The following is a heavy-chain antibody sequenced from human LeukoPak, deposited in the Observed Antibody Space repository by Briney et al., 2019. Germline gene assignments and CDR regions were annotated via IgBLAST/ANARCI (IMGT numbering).Heavy chain of an antibody. J-gene: IGHJ4*02. CDR3: ARVSLLYGDYSCGDY. CDR1: GYRFSSYW. V-gene: IGHV5-51*01. Sequence: GESLQISCKGSGYRFSSYWIAWVRQMPGKGLEWMGIIYPGDSDTRYSPSFQGQVTISADKSISTAYLQWSSLKASDTAMYYCARVSLLYGDYSCGDYWGQGTLVTVSS. D-gene: IGHD4-17*01. CDR2: IYPGDSDT.